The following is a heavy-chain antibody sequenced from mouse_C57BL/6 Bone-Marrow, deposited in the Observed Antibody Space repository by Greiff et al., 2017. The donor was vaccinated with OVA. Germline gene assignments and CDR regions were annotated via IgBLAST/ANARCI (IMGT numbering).Heavy chain of an antibody. Sequence: QVQLQQPGAELVKPGASVKMSCKASGYTFTSYWITWVKQRPGQGLEWIGDIYPGSGSTNYNEKFKSKATLTVDTSSSTAYMQLSSLTSEDSAVYYCARSWGWLLWAMDYWGQGTSVTVSS. V-gene: IGHV1-55*01. CDR1: GYTFTSYW. CDR3: ARSWGWLLWAMDY. J-gene: IGHJ4*01. D-gene: IGHD1-1*02. CDR2: IYPGSGST.